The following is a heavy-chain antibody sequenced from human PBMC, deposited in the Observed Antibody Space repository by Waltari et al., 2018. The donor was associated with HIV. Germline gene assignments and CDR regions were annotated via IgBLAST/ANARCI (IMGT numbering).Heavy chain of an antibody. J-gene: IGHJ4*02. D-gene: IGHD6-6*01. V-gene: IGHV4-38-2*02. CDR1: GYSLSSGSY. CDR2: IYHSGST. Sequence: QVQLQESGPGLVKPSETLSLTCTVSGYSLSSGSYWGWIRQPPGKGLEWIGSIYHSGSTYYNPSLKSRVTISVDTSKNQFSLKLSSVTAADTAVYYCATREQLGPDYWGQGTLVTVSS. CDR3: ATREQLGPDY.